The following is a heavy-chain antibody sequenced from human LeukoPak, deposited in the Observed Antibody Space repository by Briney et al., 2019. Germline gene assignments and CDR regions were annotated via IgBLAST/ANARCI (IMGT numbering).Heavy chain of an antibody. D-gene: IGHD6-13*01. CDR3: ARDQIGELQLNRDAFDI. CDR1: GYTFTSYG. Sequence: GASVKVSCKASGYTFTSYGISWVRQAPGQGLEWMGWISAYNGNTNYAQKLQGRVTMTTDTSTSTAYMELRSLRSDDTAVYYCARDQIGELQLNRDAFDIWGQGTMVTVSS. CDR2: ISAYNGNT. V-gene: IGHV1-18*01. J-gene: IGHJ3*02.